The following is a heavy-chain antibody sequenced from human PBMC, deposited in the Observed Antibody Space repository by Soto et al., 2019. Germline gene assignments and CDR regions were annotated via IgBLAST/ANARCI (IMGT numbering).Heavy chain of an antibody. CDR2: IIPIFGTA. Sequence: SVKVSCKASGGTFSSYAISWVRQAPGQGLEWMGGIIPIFGTANYAQKFQGRVTITADESTSTAYMELSSLRSGDTAVHYCARGPYGSGSYFEVVTPGRRYGMDVWGQGTTVTVS. J-gene: IGHJ6*02. V-gene: IGHV1-69*13. CDR3: ARGPYGSGSYFEVVTPGRRYGMDV. CDR1: GGTFSSYA. D-gene: IGHD3-10*01.